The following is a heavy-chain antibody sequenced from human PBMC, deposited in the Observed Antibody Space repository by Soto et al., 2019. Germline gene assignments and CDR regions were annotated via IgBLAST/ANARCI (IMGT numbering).Heavy chain of an antibody. V-gene: IGHV4-30-2*01. CDR3: ARGMTTVTTFDY. D-gene: IGHD4-4*01. J-gene: IGHJ4*02. CDR1: GGSISSGDYY. Sequence: SETLSLTCTVSGGSISSGDYYWSWIRQPPGKGLEWIGYIYHSGSTYYNPSLKSRVTISVDRSKNQFSLKLSSVTAADTAVYYCARGMTTVTTFDYWGQGTLVTVSS. CDR2: IYHSGST.